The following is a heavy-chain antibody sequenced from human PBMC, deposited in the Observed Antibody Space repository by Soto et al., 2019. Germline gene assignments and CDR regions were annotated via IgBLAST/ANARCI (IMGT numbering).Heavy chain of an antibody. CDR3: TTLFPGGEFVDIVDY. CDR2: IKSKTDGGTT. J-gene: IGHJ4*02. D-gene: IGHD5-12*01. Sequence: GGSLRLSCAASGFTFSNAWMSWVRQAPGKGLEWVGRIKSKTDGGTTDYAAPVKGRFTISRDDSKNTLYLQMNSLKTEDTAVYYCTTLFPGGEFVDIVDYWGQGTLVTVSS. V-gene: IGHV3-15*01. CDR1: GFTFSNAW.